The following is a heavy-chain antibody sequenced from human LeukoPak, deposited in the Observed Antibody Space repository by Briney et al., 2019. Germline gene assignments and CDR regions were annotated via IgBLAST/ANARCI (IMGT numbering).Heavy chain of an antibody. CDR1: GGSISSSSYY. CDR2: IYYSGST. Sequence: PSETLSLTCTVSGGSISSSSYYWGWIRQPPGKGLEWNGSIYYSGSTYYNPSLKSRVTISVDTSKNQFSLKLSSVTAADTAVYYCARSYGSGSYSYYMDVWGKGTTVTISS. CDR3: ARSYGSGSYSYYMDV. J-gene: IGHJ6*03. D-gene: IGHD3-10*01. V-gene: IGHV4-39*07.